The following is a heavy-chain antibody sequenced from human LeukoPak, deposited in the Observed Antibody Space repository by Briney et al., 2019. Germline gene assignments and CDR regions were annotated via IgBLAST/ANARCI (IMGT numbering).Heavy chain of an antibody. J-gene: IGHJ3*02. D-gene: IGHD3-10*01. V-gene: IGHV3-11*04. CDR1: GFTFSDYY. Sequence: PGGSLRLSCAASGFTFSDYYMSWIRQAPGKGLEWVSYISSSGSTIYYADSVKGRFTISRDNAKNSLYLQMNSLRDEDTAVYYCARDTDYGSGSYRDAFDIWGQGTMVTVSS. CDR2: ISSSGSTI. CDR3: ARDTDYGSGSYRDAFDI.